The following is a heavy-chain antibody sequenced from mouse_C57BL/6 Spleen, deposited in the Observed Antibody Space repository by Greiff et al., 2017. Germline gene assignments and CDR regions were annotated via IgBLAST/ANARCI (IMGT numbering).Heavy chain of an antibody. V-gene: IGHV1-69*01. D-gene: IGHD3-1*01. CDR2: IDPSDSYT. CDR3: ARVSGTYYFDY. J-gene: IGHJ2*01. Sequence: QVQLKQPGAELVMPGASVKLSCKASGYTFTSYWMHWVKQRPGQGLEWIGEIDPSDSYTNYNQKFKGKSTLTVDKSSSTAYMQLSSLTSEDSAVYYWARVSGTYYFDYWGKGTTLTVSS. CDR1: GYTFTSYW.